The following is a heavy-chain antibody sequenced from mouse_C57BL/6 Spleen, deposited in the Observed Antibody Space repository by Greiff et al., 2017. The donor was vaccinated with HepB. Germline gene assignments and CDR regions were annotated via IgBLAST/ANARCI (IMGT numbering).Heavy chain of an antibody. CDR3: AYGRFAY. CDR1: GYTFTSYW. V-gene: IGHV1-59*01. CDR2: IDPSDSYT. J-gene: IGHJ3*01. D-gene: IGHD1-1*02. Sequence: QVQLQQPGAELVRPGTSVKLSCKASGYTFTSYWMHWVKQRPGQGLEWIGVIDPSDSYTNYNQKFKGKATLTVDTSSSTAYMQLSSLTSEDSAVYYCAYGRFAYWGQGTLVTVSA.